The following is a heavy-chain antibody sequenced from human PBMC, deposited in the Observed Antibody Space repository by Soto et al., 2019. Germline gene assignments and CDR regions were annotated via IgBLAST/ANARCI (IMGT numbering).Heavy chain of an antibody. CDR3: ATGAYCSGGSCSDYYYYYYGMDI. J-gene: IGHJ6*02. V-gene: IGHV1-58*01. CDR1: VFTFRSST. Sequence: SVKVSLPTSVFTFRSSTVKLVRQARGQRLQCVGWLVFCTGNTNYAQKFQQRVTISSDRSTNTVSMELSSLTSEDTAVYYCATGAYCSGGSCSDYYYYYYGMDIWGQGTTVTVSS. D-gene: IGHD2-15*01. CDR2: LVFCTGNT.